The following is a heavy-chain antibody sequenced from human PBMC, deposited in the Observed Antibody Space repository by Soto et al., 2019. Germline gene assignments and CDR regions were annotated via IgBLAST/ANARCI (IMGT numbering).Heavy chain of an antibody. CDR3: ARDRGGYNGFDY. D-gene: IGHD5-12*01. CDR2: IYYSGST. V-gene: IGHV4-59*01. CDR1: GGSIGTYY. Sequence: SETLSLTCTVSGGSIGTYYWSWIRQPPGKGLEWIGYIYYSGSTDYNPSLKSRVTISVDTSKNQFSLKLYSVTAADTAVYYCARDRGGYNGFDYWGQGTLVTVSS. J-gene: IGHJ4*02.